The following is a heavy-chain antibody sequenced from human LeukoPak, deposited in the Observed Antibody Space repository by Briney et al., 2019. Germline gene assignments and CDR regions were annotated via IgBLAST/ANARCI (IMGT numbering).Heavy chain of an antibody. CDR2: ISSSSSYI. CDR1: GFTFSSYS. CDR3: ARDSGYCSSTSCYGGAFDI. D-gene: IGHD2-2*01. Sequence: PGGSLRLSCAASGFTFSSYSMNWVRRAPGKGLEWVSSISSSSSYIYYADSVKGRFTISRDNAKNSLYLQMNSLRAEDTAVYYCARDSGYCSSTSCYGGAFDIWGQGTVVTVSS. V-gene: IGHV3-21*01. J-gene: IGHJ3*02.